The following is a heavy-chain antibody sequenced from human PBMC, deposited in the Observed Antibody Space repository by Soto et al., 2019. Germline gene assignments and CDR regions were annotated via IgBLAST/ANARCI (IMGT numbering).Heavy chain of an antibody. CDR1: GFTFSSYG. CDR3: AKDRRYFPFDY. J-gene: IGHJ4*02. V-gene: IGHV3-30*18. Sequence: GGSLRLSCAASGFTFSSYGMHWVRQAPGKGLEWVAVISYDGSNKYYADSVKGRFTISRDNSKNTLYLQMNSLRAEDTAVYYCAKDRRYFPFDYWGQGTLVTVSS. CDR2: ISYDGSNK. D-gene: IGHD1-1*01.